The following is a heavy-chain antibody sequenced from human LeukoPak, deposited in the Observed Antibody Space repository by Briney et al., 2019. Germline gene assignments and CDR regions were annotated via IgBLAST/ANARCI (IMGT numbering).Heavy chain of an antibody. CDR2: ISGSGGST. CDR3: ASGGYYYFDY. D-gene: IGHD5-18*01. CDR1: GFTFSSYA. V-gene: IGHV3-23*01. Sequence: GGSLRLSCAPSGFTFSSYAMSWIRQAPGNGLEWVSSISGSGGSTYYADSVKGRFTISRDNSKNTLYLQMNSLRAEDTAVYYCASGGYYYFDYWGQGTLVTVSS. J-gene: IGHJ4*02.